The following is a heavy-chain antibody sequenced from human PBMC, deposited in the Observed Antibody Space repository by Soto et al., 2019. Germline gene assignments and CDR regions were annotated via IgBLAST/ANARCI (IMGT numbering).Heavy chain of an antibody. CDR2: IIPIFGTA. Sequence: QVQLVQSGAEVKKPGSSVKVSCKASGGTFSSYAISRVRQAPGQGLEWMGGIIPIFGTANYAQKFQGRVTITADESTSTAYMELSSLRSEDTAVYYCARDEGPFWSGYPGYYYGMDVWGQGTTVTVSS. CDR1: GGTFSSYA. CDR3: ARDEGPFWSGYPGYYYGMDV. J-gene: IGHJ6*02. D-gene: IGHD3-3*01. V-gene: IGHV1-69*01.